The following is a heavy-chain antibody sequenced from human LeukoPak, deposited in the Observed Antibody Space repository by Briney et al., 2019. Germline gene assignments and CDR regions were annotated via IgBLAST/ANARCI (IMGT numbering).Heavy chain of an antibody. Sequence: SVKVSCKASGGTFSSYAISWVRQAPGQGLEWMGGIIPIFGTANYAQKFQGRVTITADESTSTAYMELSSPRSEDTAVYYCARVVAATTTHSWFDPWGQGTLVTVSS. CDR3: ARVVAATTTHSWFDP. D-gene: IGHD2-15*01. CDR1: GGTFSSYA. J-gene: IGHJ5*02. CDR2: IIPIFGTA. V-gene: IGHV1-69*13.